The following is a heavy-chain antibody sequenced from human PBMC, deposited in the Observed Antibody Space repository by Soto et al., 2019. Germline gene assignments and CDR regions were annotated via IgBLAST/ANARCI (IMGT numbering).Heavy chain of an antibody. CDR1: GYTFTSYD. D-gene: IGHD4-4*01. CDR3: ASRSRDYSRTYYYMDV. CDR2: MNPNSGNT. J-gene: IGHJ6*03. Sequence: ASVKVSCKASGYTFTSYDINWVRQATGQGLEWMGWMNPNSGNTGYAQKFQGRVTMTRNTSISTAYMELSSLRSEDTAVYSGASRSRDYSRTYYYMDVWGKGTTVTVSS. V-gene: IGHV1-8*02.